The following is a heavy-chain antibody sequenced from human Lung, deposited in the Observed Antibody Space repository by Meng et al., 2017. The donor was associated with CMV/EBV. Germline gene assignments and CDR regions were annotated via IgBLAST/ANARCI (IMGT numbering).Heavy chain of an antibody. CDR1: GGPIVTSGYS. Sequence: LTLRESVPGLLNPSQPRALSCTVSGGPIVTSGYSWAWSSQPPGEGLEWVGSVVYSGTTYYTPSLKRRVSISVDTSTNKFSLKLSSVTAADTAVYYCARHHHSPTFDYWGQGTLVTVSS. CDR3: ARHHHSPTFDY. V-gene: IGHV4-39*01. J-gene: IGHJ4*02. D-gene: IGHD1-14*01. CDR2: VVYSGTT.